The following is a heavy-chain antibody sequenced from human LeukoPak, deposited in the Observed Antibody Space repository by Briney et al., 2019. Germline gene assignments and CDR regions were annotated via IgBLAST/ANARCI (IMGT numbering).Heavy chain of an antibody. V-gene: IGHV3-30*18. CDR1: GFTFSSHG. Sequence: GGSLRLSCAASGFTFSSHGMQWVRQAPGKGLEWVAVISYDGSTKYYADSVKGRFTISRDNSKSTLYLQMNSLRAEDTAVYYCAKESGSMWYGAYFPHWGEGTLVTV. J-gene: IGHJ1*01. CDR3: AKESGSMWYGAYFPH. D-gene: IGHD6-13*01. CDR2: ISYDGSTK.